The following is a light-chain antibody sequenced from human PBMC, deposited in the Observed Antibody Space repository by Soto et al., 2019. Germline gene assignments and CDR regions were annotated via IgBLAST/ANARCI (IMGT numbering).Light chain of an antibody. J-gene: IGKJ1*01. CDR3: QQYGNSPGT. V-gene: IGKV3-20*01. Sequence: EIVLAQSPATLSVSPGERVTLSCRATQTIGNKLAWYQQRPAQAPRLLIYDASSRATGIPDRFSGSGSGTDFTLTISRLEPEDFAVYYCQQYGNSPGTFGQGTKVDIK. CDR2: DAS. CDR1: QTIGNK.